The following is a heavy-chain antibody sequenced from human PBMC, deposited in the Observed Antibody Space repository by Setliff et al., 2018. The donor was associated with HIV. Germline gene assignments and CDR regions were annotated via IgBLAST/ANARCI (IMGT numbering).Heavy chain of an antibody. CDR3: ARDWGSITMGGSYYYYYGMDV. D-gene: IGHD3-10*01. Sequence: SETLSLTCSFSGGSISGHYWSWIRQTPGKGLEWIATIYTTERISYNPSLKSRVTISVDTSKNQFSLKLSSVTAADTAVYYCARDWGSITMGGSYYYYYGMDVWGQGTTVTVSS. J-gene: IGHJ6*02. CDR1: GGSISGHY. V-gene: IGHV4-59*11. CDR2: IYTTERI.